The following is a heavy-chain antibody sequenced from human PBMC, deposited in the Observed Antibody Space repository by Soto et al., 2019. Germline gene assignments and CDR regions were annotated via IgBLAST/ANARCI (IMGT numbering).Heavy chain of an antibody. CDR1: GYTFTSYG. Sequence: QVQLLQSGAEVKKPGASVKVSCKASGYTFTSYGISWGRQAPGQGLGWMGWVSAYNGNTNYAQKLQGRVTMTTDTSTSTAYMELRSLRSDDTAVYYCARHEYSSSSSYYYYGMDVWGQGTTVTVSS. CDR3: ARHEYSSSSSYYYYGMDV. J-gene: IGHJ6*02. V-gene: IGHV1-18*04. CDR2: VSAYNGNT. D-gene: IGHD6-6*01.